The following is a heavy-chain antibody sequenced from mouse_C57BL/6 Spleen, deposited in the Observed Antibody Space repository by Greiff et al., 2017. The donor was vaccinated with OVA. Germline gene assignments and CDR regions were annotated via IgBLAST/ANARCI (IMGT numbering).Heavy chain of an antibody. V-gene: IGHV2-2*01. Sequence: QVQLKESGPGLVQPSQSLSITCTVPGFSLTSYGVPWVRQSPGKGLEWLGAIWSGGSTAYIAAFISRLCISKDNSTSQVFYKMNSLQADDTAIYYCARNLLRRDYYAMDYWGQGTSVTVSS. CDR1: GFSLTSYG. J-gene: IGHJ4*01. CDR3: ARNLLRRDYYAMDY. D-gene: IGHD1-1*01. CDR2: IWSGGST.